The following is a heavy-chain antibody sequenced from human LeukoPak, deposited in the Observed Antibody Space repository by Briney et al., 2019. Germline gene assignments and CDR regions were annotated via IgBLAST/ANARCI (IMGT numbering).Heavy chain of an antibody. J-gene: IGHJ4*02. V-gene: IGHV4-34*01. Sequence: ASETLSLTCAVYGVSFSGYYWSWIRQPPGKGLEWIGEINHSGSTNYNPSLKSRVTISVDTSKNQFSLKLSSVTAADTAVYYCAGGSDYDFWSGYLDYWGQGTLVTVSS. D-gene: IGHD3-3*01. CDR3: AGGSDYDFWSGYLDY. CDR2: INHSGST. CDR1: GVSFSGYY.